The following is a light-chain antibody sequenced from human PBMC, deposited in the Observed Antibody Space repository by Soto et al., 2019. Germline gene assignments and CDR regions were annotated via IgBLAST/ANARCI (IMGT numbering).Light chain of an antibody. Sequence: NFMLTQPHSVSESPGKTVTISCTVSSGIIASGYVQWYQQRPGSAPTTLIYEDNQRPAGVPDRFSGTIDSSSKSASLTISGLRPEDEADYYCQSSDGNNMVFGGGTKLTVL. CDR1: SGIIASGY. CDR3: QSSDGNNMV. CDR2: EDN. V-gene: IGLV6-57*02. J-gene: IGLJ2*01.